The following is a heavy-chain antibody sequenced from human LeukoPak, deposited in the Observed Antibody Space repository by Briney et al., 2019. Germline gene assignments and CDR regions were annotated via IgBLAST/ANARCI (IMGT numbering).Heavy chain of an antibody. CDR3: ARDREEFWELETTSFDY. J-gene: IGHJ4*02. V-gene: IGHV4-30-4*08. Sequence: SETLSLTCTVSGGSISSGDYYWSWIRQPPGKGLEWIGYIYYSGSTYYNPSLKSLVTISVHTSKNQFSLKLSSVTAADTAVYYCARDREEFWELETTSFDYWGQGTLVTVSS. D-gene: IGHD1-26*01. CDR2: IYYSGST. CDR1: GGSISSGDYY.